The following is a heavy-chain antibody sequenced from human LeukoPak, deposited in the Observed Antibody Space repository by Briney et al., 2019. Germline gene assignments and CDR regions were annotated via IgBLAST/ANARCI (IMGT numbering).Heavy chain of an antibody. CDR2: ITGGGGST. CDR1: GFIISTYA. Sequence: GGSLRLSCTASGFIISTYAMSWVRQAPGQGLEWVSTITGGGGSTYYAASGKGRFTISRDNSKNTLSLQMSSLRAEDTALYYCAKETTTYDNWGQGTLVTVSS. J-gene: IGHJ4*02. V-gene: IGHV3-23*01. CDR3: AKETTTYDN. D-gene: IGHD4-11*01.